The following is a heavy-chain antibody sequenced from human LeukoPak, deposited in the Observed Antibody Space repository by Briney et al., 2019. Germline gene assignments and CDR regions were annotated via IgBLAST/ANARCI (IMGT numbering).Heavy chain of an antibody. CDR1: GFTFSSYA. Sequence: GGSLRLSCAASGFTFSSYAMSWVRQAPGKGLEWVSAISGSGGSTYYADSVKGRFTISRDNFKNTLYLQMNSLRAEDTAVYYCAKLLLATVTTFDYWGQGTLVTVSS. D-gene: IGHD4-17*01. J-gene: IGHJ4*02. CDR3: AKLLLATVTTFDY. V-gene: IGHV3-23*01. CDR2: ISGSGGST.